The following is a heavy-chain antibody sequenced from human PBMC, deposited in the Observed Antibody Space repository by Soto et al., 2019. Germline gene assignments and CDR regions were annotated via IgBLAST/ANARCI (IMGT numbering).Heavy chain of an antibody. CDR1: GGSISSYY. CDR2: IYYSGST. J-gene: IGHJ4*02. CDR3: ARHNYGSGSTYFDY. D-gene: IGHD3-10*01. Sequence: SETLSLTCTVSGGSISSYYWSWIRQPPGEGLEWIGYIYYSGSTNYNPSLKSRVTISVDTSKNQFSLKLNSMTAADTAVYYCARHNYGSGSTYFDYWGQGTLVTVSS. V-gene: IGHV4-59*08.